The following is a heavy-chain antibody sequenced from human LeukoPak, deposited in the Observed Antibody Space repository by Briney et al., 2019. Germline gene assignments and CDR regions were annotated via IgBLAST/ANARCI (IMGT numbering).Heavy chain of an antibody. D-gene: IGHD3-10*01. CDR2: ISPNTLGR. Sequence: ASVKVSCKASGYIFTDYYIHWVRQAPGQGLEWLGWISPNTLGRNYAQNFQGRVTITDDSSITTAYLELSSLTSDDTGVYYCARQSDSYGSVSSSDYWGQGTLVTVSS. CDR1: GYIFTDYY. V-gene: IGHV1-2*02. J-gene: IGHJ4*02. CDR3: ARQSDSYGSVSSSDY.